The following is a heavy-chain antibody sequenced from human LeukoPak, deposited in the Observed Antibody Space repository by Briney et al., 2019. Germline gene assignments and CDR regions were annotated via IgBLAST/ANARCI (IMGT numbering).Heavy chain of an antibody. D-gene: IGHD1-14*01. J-gene: IGHJ4*02. V-gene: IGHV4-34*01. CDR2: INHSGST. CDR3: ARDFREPFDY. Sequence: PSETLSLTCTVSGGSISSYYWSWIRQPLGKGLEWIGEINHSGSTNYNPSLKSRVTISVDTSKNQFSLKLSSVTAADTAVYYCARDFREPFDYWGQGTLVTVSS. CDR1: GGSISSYY.